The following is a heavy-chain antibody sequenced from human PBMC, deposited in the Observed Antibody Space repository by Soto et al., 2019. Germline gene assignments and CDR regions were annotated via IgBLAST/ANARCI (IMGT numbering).Heavy chain of an antibody. V-gene: IGHV3-23*01. CDR3: VRRAGGAVVWYYDL. Sequence: EVQLLESGGGLVQRGGSLRLSCAASGFIFNTYAMTWVRQAPGKGLEWVARVSGRGGSAYYADSVKGRLTISRDNSNNTLDIQMTNVRGEDMAVDYCVRRAGGAVVWYYDLWGRGTLVSVFS. D-gene: IGHD2-21*01. CDR1: GFIFNTYA. J-gene: IGHJ2*01. CDR2: VSGRGGSA.